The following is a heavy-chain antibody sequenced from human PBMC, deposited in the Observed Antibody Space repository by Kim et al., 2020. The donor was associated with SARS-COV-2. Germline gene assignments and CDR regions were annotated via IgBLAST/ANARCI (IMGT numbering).Heavy chain of an antibody. J-gene: IGHJ4*02. Sequence: SETLSLTCAVYGGSFSGYYWSWIRQPPGKGLEWIGEINHSGSTNYNPSLKSRVTISVDTSKNQFSLKLSSVTAADTAVYYCARESSLGGNMADYWGQGTLVTVSS. D-gene: IGHD2-15*01. CDR1: GGSFSGYY. CDR3: ARESSLGGNMADY. CDR2: INHSGST. V-gene: IGHV4-34*01.